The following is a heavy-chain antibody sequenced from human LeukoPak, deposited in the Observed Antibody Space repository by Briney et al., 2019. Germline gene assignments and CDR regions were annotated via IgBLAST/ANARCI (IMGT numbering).Heavy chain of an antibody. D-gene: IGHD2-2*01. CDR1: GFTFSSYG. Sequence: PGGSLRLSCAASGFTFSSYGMHWVRQAPGKGLEWVSVIYRGGNAFYADSVKGRFTISRDNAKNTLFLQMNSLGVEDTAVYYCATGGAAAVLTVGFFQHWGQGTLVTVSS. CDR3: ATGGAAAVLTVGFFQH. J-gene: IGHJ1*01. V-gene: IGHV3-66*01. CDR2: IYRGGNA.